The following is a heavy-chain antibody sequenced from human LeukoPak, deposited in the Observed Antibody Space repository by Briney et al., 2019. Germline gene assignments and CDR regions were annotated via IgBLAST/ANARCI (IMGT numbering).Heavy chain of an antibody. CDR1: GGSISSGSYY. D-gene: IGHD1-1*01. V-gene: IGHV4-61*09. CDR2: IYTSGST. J-gene: IGHJ4*02. Sequence: PSQTPSLTCTVSGGSISSGSYYWSWIRQPAGKGLEWIGHIYTSGSTNYNPSLKSRVTISVDTSKNQFSLKLSSVTAADTAVYYCAREGIIGGTLYYFDYWGQGTLVTVSS. CDR3: AREGIIGGTLYYFDY.